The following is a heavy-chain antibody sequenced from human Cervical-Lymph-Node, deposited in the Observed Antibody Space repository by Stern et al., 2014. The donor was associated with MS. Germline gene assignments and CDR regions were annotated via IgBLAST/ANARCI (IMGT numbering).Heavy chain of an antibody. Sequence: EVQLVESGPEVKRPGESLKISCQASGYTFTSYWIGWVRQMPGKGLEWIAIIFPGGSDIRSSRSFQGQVTISADKASSPAYLQWNNLKASDTAIYYCARQRYFDYWGQGTLVTVSS. CDR2: IFPGGSDI. V-gene: IGHV5-51*01. CDR3: ARQRYFDY. CDR1: GYTFTSYW. J-gene: IGHJ4*02.